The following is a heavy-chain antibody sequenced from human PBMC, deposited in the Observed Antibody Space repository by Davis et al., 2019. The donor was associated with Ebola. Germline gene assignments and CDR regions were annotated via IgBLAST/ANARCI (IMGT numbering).Heavy chain of an antibody. CDR2: ISYDGSNK. D-gene: IGHD3-22*01. V-gene: IGHV3-30-3*01. CDR1: GFTFSSYA. J-gene: IGHJ4*02. Sequence: GESLKISCAASGFTFSSYAMHWVRQAPGKGLEWVAVISYDGSNKYYADSVKGRFTIPRDNSKNTLYLQMNSLRAEETAVYYCARDYYYDSSGYYREWAPFDYWGQGTLVTVSS. CDR3: ARDYYYDSSGYYREWAPFDY.